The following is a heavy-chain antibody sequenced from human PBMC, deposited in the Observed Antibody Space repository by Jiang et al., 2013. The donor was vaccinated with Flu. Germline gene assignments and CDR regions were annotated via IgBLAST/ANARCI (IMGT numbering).Heavy chain of an antibody. D-gene: IGHD6-13*01. V-gene: IGHV2-70*11. Sequence: STSGMCVSWIRQPPGKALEWLARIDWDDDKYYSTSLKTRLTISKDTSKNQVVLTLTNMDPVDTATYYCARIQRSISSTWYWFDPWGQGTLVTVSS. CDR1: STSGMC. CDR3: ARIQRSISSTWYWFDP. J-gene: IGHJ5*02. CDR2: IDWDDDK.